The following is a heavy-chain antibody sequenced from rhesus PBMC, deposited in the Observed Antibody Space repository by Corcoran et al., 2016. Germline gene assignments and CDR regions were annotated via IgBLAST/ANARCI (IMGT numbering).Heavy chain of an antibody. J-gene: IGHJ4*01. CDR2: IGGRSGST. Sequence: QVQLQESGPGVVKPSETLSLTCAVSGGTISGYYLWSWIRQPPGKGLEWVGYIGGRSGSTNYNHSLKNRVTSSKDTANNQFSLKLSSVTAADTAVYYCARDCSGIYCYDVHLDYWGQGVLVTVSS. CDR1: GGTISGYYL. D-gene: IGHD2-27*01. V-gene: IGHV4-127*01. CDR3: ARDCSGIYCYDVHLDY.